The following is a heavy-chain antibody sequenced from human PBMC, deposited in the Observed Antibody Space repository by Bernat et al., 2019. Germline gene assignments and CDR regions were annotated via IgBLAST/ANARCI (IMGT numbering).Heavy chain of an antibody. CDR2: IWYDGSNK. CDR3: ARGTWYSSSWYPSS. CDR1: GITFSSYG. J-gene: IGHJ5*02. D-gene: IGHD6-13*01. V-gene: IGHV3-33*01. Sequence: QVQLVESGGGVVQPGRSLRLSCAASGITFSSYGMHWVRQAPGKGLEWVAVIWYDGSNKYYADSVKGRFTISRDNSKNTLYLQMNSLRAADTAVYYCARGTWYSSSWYPSSWGQGTLVTVSS.